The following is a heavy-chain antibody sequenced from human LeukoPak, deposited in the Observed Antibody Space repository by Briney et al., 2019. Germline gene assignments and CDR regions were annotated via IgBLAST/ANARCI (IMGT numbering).Heavy chain of an antibody. CDR2: ISYDGSNK. CDR3: ARVTIPWAYYYYYGMDV. Sequence: PGGSLRLSCAASGFTFSSYAMHWVRQARGKGLEWVAVISYDGSNKYYADSVKGRFTISRDNSKNTLYLQMNSLRAEDTAVYYCARVTIPWAYYYYYGMDVWGQGTTVTVSS. D-gene: IGHD3-16*01. J-gene: IGHJ6*02. V-gene: IGHV3-30-3*01. CDR1: GFTFSSYA.